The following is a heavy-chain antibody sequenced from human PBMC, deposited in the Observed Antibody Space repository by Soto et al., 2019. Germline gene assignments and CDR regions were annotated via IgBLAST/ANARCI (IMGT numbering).Heavy chain of an antibody. CDR3: ARDHPLAGGTDCPLFDY. V-gene: IGHV1-3*01. CDR1: GYTFTSNA. D-gene: IGHD2-21*02. J-gene: IGHJ4*02. CDR2: ISSGNGHT. Sequence: GASVKVSCKASGYTFTSNAIHWVRQAPGQRLEWMGWISSGNGHTKYSQKFQGRVTITRDTSAGIAYMELTSLRSEDTAVYYCARDHPLAGGTDCPLFDYWGQETLVPV.